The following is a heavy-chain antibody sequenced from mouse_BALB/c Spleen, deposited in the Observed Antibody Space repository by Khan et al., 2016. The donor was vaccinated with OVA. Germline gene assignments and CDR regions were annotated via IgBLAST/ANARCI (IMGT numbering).Heavy chain of an antibody. CDR2: INPSTGYP. Sequence: QVQLQQSGAELAQPGASVKMSCQTSGYTFTTYWMHWVKQRPGQGLEWIGYINPSTGYPEYNRRFKDKASLNKDKSSSTAYIQLSRLTSDDSAFYYCTISVLDGIFAYWVQGTLVTVSA. J-gene: IGHJ3*01. D-gene: IGHD2-1*01. CDR3: TISVLDGIFAY. V-gene: IGHV1-7*01. CDR1: GYTFTTYW.